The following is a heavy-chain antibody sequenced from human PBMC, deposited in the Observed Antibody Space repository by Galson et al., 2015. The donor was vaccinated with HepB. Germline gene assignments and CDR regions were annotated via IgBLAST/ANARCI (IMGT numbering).Heavy chain of an antibody. CDR2: ISGSASHT. D-gene: IGHD3-22*01. J-gene: IGHJ4*02. Sequence: SLRLSCAASGFTFRSYAMSWVRQAPGKGLEWVSAISGSASHTYYADSVKGRFTVSRDNSKNTLYLQMNSLRAEDTAVYYCAKYDTTGSNRRFDYWGQGTLVTVSS. CDR3: AKYDTTGSNRRFDY. V-gene: IGHV3-23*01. CDR1: GFTFRSYA.